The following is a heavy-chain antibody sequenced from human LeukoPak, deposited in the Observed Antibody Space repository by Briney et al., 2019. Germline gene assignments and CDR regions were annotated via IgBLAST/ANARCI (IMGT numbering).Heavy chain of an antibody. J-gene: IGHJ3*02. CDR2: IYYRGST. CDR1: GGSISIYY. CDR3: ARRAAAVVTHDAFDI. Sequence: SETLSLTCTVSGGSISIYYWGWMRQPPGKGLEWIGYIYYRGSTNYSPFLKSRVTISVDTSKNHFSLKLSSVTAADTAVYYCARRAAAVVTHDAFDIWGQGTMVTVSS. D-gene: IGHD4-23*01. V-gene: IGHV4-59*08.